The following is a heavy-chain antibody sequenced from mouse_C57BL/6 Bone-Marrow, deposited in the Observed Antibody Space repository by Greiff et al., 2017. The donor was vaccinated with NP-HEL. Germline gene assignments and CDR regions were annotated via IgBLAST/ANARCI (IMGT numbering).Heavy chain of an antibody. CDR2: INPYNGGT. D-gene: IGHD2-5*01. CDR1: GYTFTDYY. J-gene: IGHJ4*01. V-gene: IGHV1-19*01. Sequence: VQLQQSGPVLVKPGASVKMSCKASGYTFTDYYMNWVKQSHGKSLEWIGVINPYNGGTSYNQKFKGKATLTVDKSSSTAYMELNSLTSEDSAVYYCDYSNYERVDYWGQGTSVTVSS. CDR3: DYSNYERVDY.